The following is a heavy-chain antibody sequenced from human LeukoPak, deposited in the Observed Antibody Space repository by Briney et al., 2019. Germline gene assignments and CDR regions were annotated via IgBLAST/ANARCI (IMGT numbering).Heavy chain of an antibody. D-gene: IGHD1-1*01. CDR3: ARCTTGRTFGSLREIKRSREIDY. Sequence: PGGSLRLSCAASGFTFSGSAMHWVRQASGKGLEWVGRIRSKANIYATAYAASVKGRFTISRDDSKNTTYLQMNSLRVEDTAVYYCARCTTGRTFGSLREIKRSREIDYWGQGTLVTVSS. CDR2: IRSKANIYAT. CDR1: GFTFSGSA. J-gene: IGHJ4*02. V-gene: IGHV3-73*01.